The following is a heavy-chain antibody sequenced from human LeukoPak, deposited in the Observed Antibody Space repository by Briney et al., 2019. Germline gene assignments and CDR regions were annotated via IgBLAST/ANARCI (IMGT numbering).Heavy chain of an antibody. CDR3: ANGYSSGWYGFGY. D-gene: IGHD6-19*01. J-gene: IGHJ4*02. V-gene: IGHV3-23*01. Sequence: GGSLRLSCAASGFTLSSYAMSWVRQAPGKGLEWVSAISGSGGSTYYADSVKGRLTISRDNSKNTLYLQMNSLRVEDTAVYYCANGYSSGWYGFGYWGQGTLVIVSP. CDR2: ISGSGGST. CDR1: GFTLSSYA.